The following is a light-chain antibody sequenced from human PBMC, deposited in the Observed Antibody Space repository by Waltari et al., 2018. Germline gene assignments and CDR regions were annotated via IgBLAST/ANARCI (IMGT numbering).Light chain of an antibody. Sequence: VFTQSPGTLSLSPGERATLACRASQSLTKRYLAWYQQKPGQAPRLLIYGASSRAAGIPDRFSGSGSGTDFTLTISRLEPEDFAVYHCQQYGSSILYTFGQGTKLEIK. V-gene: IGKV3-20*01. CDR3: QQYGSSILYT. CDR1: QSLTKRY. J-gene: IGKJ2*01. CDR2: GAS.